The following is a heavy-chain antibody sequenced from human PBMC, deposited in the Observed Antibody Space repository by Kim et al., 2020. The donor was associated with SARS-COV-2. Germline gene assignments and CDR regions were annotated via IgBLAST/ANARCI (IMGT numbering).Heavy chain of an antibody. CDR2: IRSKAYGGTT. V-gene: IGHV3-49*04. J-gene: IGHJ6*02. D-gene: IGHD2-21*02. CDR3: TRVVVVTAQTTIYYYYGMDV. Sequence: GGSLRLSCTASGFTFGDYAMSWVRQAPGKGLEWVGFIRSKAYGGTTEYAASVKGRFTISRDDSKSIAYLQMNSLKTEDTAVYYCTRVVVVTAQTTIYYYYGMDVWGQGTTVTVSS. CDR1: GFTFGDYA.